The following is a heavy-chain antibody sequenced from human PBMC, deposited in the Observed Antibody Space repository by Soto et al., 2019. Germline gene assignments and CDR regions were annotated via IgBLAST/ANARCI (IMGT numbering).Heavy chain of an antibody. D-gene: IGHD6-25*01. CDR1: GFNFGNYA. CDR2: INWNSDKV. V-gene: IGHV3-9*01. CDR3: AKDKGGTPYYIDS. J-gene: IGHJ4*02. Sequence: VLLVESGGGLVQPGRSLRLSCAVSGFNFGNYAMHWVRQAPGKCLEWVAAINWNSDKVAYAGSVLGRFTIFRDSAKNSLHLQMNDLTTEDTALYYCAKDKGGTPYYIDSWGQGILVTVSS.